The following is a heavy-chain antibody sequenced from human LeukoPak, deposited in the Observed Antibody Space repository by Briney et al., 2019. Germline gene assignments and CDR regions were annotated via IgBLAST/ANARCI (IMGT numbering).Heavy chain of an antibody. J-gene: IGHJ4*02. CDR3: ANDGSRTYYPEDY. CDR2: ISDSDGST. Sequence: PGGSLRLSCAASGFTFSSYGMSWVRQAPGKGLEWVSGISDSDGSTDYADSVKGRFTISRDNSKNTLYLQMNSLRAEDTAIYYCANDGSRTYYPEDYWGQGTLVTVSS. V-gene: IGHV3-23*01. D-gene: IGHD1-26*01. CDR1: GFTFSSYG.